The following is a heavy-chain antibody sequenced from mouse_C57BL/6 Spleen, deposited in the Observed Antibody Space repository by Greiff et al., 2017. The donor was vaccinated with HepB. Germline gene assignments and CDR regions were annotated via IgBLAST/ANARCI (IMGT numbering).Heavy chain of an antibody. Sequence: QVQLQQSGAELVRPGTSVKLSCKASGYTFTSYWMHWVKQRPGQGLEWIGVIDPSDSYTNYNQKFKGKATLTVDTSSSTAYMQLSSLTSEDSAVYYCAVRGGFDYWGQGTTLTVSS. CDR2: IDPSDSYT. CDR1: GYTFTSYW. D-gene: IGHD2-14*01. V-gene: IGHV1-59*01. CDR3: AVRGGFDY. J-gene: IGHJ2*01.